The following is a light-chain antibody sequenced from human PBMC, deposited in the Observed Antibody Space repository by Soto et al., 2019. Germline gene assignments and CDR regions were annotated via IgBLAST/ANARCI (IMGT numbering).Light chain of an antibody. CDR2: EVS. J-gene: IGLJ1*01. V-gene: IGLV2-14*03. CDR3: TSFAPGRIYV. CDR1: SSDIGAYDL. Sequence: QSVLTQPASVSGSPGQSITISCSGTSSDIGAYDLVSWYQQHTGRAPKLIIYEVSHRFSCLSYRFSGSKSGNTASLTISGLQAEYEGDYYCTSFAPGRIYVFGSGTKVTV.